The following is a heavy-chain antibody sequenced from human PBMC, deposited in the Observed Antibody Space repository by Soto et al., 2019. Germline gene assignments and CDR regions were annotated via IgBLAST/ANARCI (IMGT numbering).Heavy chain of an antibody. CDR2: IIPIFGTA. CDR1: GGTFSSYA. Sequence: QVQLVQSGAEVKKPGSSVKVSCKASGGTFSSYAISWVRQAPGQGLEWMGGIIPIFGTANYAQKFQGRVTITADESTSTAYMELSSLRSEDTAVYYGARSTDVVVVAATYYGMDVWGQGTTVTVSS. J-gene: IGHJ6*02. V-gene: IGHV1-69*01. D-gene: IGHD2-15*01. CDR3: ARSTDVVVVAATYYGMDV.